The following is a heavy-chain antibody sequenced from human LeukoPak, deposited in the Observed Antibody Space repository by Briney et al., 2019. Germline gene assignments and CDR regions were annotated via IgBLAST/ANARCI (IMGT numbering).Heavy chain of an antibody. V-gene: IGHV3-53*01. D-gene: IGHD6-19*01. J-gene: IGHJ4*02. CDR3: ATCSSGWYYFDY. CDR2: IYSGGST. CDR1: GFTVSSNY. Sequence: GGSLRLSCAASGFTVSSNYMSWVRQAPGKGLEWVSDIYSGGSTSYADSVKGRFTISRDNSKNTVFLQMNSLRAEDAALYYCATCSSGWYYFDYWGQGTLVTVSS.